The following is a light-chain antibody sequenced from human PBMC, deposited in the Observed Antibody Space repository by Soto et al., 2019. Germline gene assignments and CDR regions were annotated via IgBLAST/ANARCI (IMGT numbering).Light chain of an antibody. CDR2: KAS. J-gene: IGKJ1*01. V-gene: IGKV1-5*03. CDR3: QQYNNYGSWT. Sequence: DIQMTQSPSTLSASVGDTVTITCRASQSIGAWLAWYQQKPGKAPKLLIYKASSLESGVPSRFSGSGSGTEFTLTISSLQPDDFATYYCQQYNNYGSWTFGQGTKVEIK. CDR1: QSIGAW.